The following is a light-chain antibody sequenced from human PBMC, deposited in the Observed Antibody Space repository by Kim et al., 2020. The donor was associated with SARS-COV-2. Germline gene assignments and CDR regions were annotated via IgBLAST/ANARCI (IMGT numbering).Light chain of an antibody. CDR3: QQSYNTPFT. Sequence: ATVGDRVTITFRASQTISSYLNWYQQKPGKAPKLLIYTASSLQSGVPSRFSGSGSGTDFTLTISSLQPEDFATYYCQQSYNTPFTFGPGTKVDIK. V-gene: IGKV1-39*01. CDR1: QTISSY. CDR2: TAS. J-gene: IGKJ3*01.